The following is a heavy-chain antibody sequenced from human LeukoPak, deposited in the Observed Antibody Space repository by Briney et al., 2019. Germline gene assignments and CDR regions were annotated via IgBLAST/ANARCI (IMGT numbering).Heavy chain of an antibody. V-gene: IGHV4-59*01. CDR1: GGSISTYY. CDR2: MYYSGST. CDR3: ARTPATTWTNHFDY. J-gene: IGHJ4*02. Sequence: PSETLSLTCTVSGGSISTYYWNWIRQSPGKGLEWVGYMYYSGSTNYNPSLKSRVTISVDTSKNESSLKLSSVTAADTAVYYCARTPATTWTNHFDYWGQGTLVTVSS. D-gene: IGHD4-17*01.